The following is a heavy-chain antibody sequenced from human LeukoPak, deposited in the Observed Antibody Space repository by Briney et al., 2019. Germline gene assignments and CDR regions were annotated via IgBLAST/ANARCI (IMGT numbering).Heavy chain of an antibody. CDR1: GYSFTTNW. J-gene: IGHJ4*02. CDR3: ARPGYSSSLDY. D-gene: IGHD6-13*01. V-gene: IGHV5-51*01. Sequence: GESLQISCKGFGYSFTTNWIGWVRQLPGKGLEWMGIIFPSDSDTRYSPSFQDQVTISADKSTSTAYLQWSSLKASDTAMYYCARPGYSSSLDYWGQGTLVTVSS. CDR2: IFPSDSDT.